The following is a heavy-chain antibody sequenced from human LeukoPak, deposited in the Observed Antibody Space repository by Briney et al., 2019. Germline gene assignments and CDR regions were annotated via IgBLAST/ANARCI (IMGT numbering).Heavy chain of an antibody. V-gene: IGHV3-30*02. Sequence: PGGSLRLSCAASGFTFSSYGMHWVRQAPGKGLEWVAFIRYDGSNKYYADSVKGRFTISRDNSKNTLYLQMNSLRAEDTAVYYCATKGYSSGWYSFDYWGQGTLVTVSS. CDR3: ATKGYSSGWYSFDY. J-gene: IGHJ4*02. D-gene: IGHD6-19*01. CDR2: IRYDGSNK. CDR1: GFTFSSYG.